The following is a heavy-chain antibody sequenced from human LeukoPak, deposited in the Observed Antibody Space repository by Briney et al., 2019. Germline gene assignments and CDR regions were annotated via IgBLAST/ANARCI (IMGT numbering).Heavy chain of an antibody. V-gene: IGHV4-59*01. CDR3: ASGSNYYYYGMDV. D-gene: IGHD2-2*03. CDR1: GGSISSYY. J-gene: IGHJ6*02. Sequence: PSETLSLTCTVSGGSISSYYWSWIRQPPGKGLEWIGYIYYSGSTNYNPSLKSRVAISVDTSKNQFSLKLSSVTAADTAVYYCASGSNYYYYGMDVWGQGTTVTVSS. CDR2: IYYSGST.